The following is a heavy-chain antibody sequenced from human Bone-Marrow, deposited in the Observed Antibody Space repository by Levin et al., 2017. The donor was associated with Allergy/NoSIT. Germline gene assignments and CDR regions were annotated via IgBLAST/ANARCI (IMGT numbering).Heavy chain of an antibody. Sequence: GESLKISCAASGFTVSNNYMTWVRQAPGKGLEWVSIIYSGGTTYHADSVKGRFSISRDNSKNTLFLQMNSLRGEDTAVYYCARCSGGSAYHPFDYWGQGTPVTVSS. CDR1: GFTVSNNY. J-gene: IGHJ4*02. V-gene: IGHV3-66*01. D-gene: IGHD2-15*01. CDR2: IYSGGTT. CDR3: ARCSGGSAYHPFDY.